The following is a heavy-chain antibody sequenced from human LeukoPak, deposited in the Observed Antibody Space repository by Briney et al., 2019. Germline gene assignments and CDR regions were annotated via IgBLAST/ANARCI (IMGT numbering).Heavy chain of an antibody. V-gene: IGHV1-18*04. J-gene: IGHJ4*02. CDR3: ARSGEYYDILTGYLPVDY. Sequence: ASVKVSCTASGYTFTSYGISWVRQAAGQGLEWMGWISAYNGNTNYAQKLQGRVTMTTDTSTSTAYMELRSLRSDDTAVYYCARSGEYYDILTGYLPVDYWGQGTLVTVSS. D-gene: IGHD3-9*01. CDR2: ISAYNGNT. CDR1: GYTFTSYG.